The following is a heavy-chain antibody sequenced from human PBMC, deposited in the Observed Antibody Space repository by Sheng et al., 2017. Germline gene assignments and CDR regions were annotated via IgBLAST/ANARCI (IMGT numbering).Heavy chain of an antibody. J-gene: IGHJ6*02. CDR1: GYTFTGYY. D-gene: IGHD2-15*01. CDR2: INPNSGGT. Sequence: QVQLVQSGAEVKKPGASVKVSCKASGYTFTGYYMHWVRQAPGQGLEWMGWINPNSGGTNYAQKFQGRVTMTRDTSISTAYMELSRLRSDDTAVYYCARGGPVVAATPRGGYYYGMDVWGQGTTVTVSS. CDR3: ARGGPVVAATPRGGYYYGMDV. V-gene: IGHV1-2*02.